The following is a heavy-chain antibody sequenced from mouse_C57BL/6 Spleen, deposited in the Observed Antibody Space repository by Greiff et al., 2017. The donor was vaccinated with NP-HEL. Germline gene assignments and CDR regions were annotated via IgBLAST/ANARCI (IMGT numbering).Heavy chain of an antibody. Sequence: QVQLQQPGAELVRPGSSVKLSCKASGYTFTSYWMDWVKQRPGQGLEWIGNIYPSDSGTHYNQKFKDKATLTVDKSSSTAYMQLSSLTSEDSAVYYWARDGSSYGYFDYWGQGTTLTVSS. J-gene: IGHJ2*01. CDR1: GYTFTSYW. D-gene: IGHD1-1*01. CDR2: IYPSDSGT. CDR3: ARDGSSYGYFDY. V-gene: IGHV1-61*01.